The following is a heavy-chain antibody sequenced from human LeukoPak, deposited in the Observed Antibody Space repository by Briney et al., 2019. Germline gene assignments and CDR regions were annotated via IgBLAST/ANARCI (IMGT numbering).Heavy chain of an antibody. J-gene: IGHJ4*02. V-gene: IGHV4-30-2*01. CDR3: ARVVVGATTGFDY. Sequence: SQTLSLTCAVSGGSISSGGYSWSWIRQPPGKGLEWIGYIYHSGSTYYNPSLKSRVTISVDRSKNQFSLRLSPVTAADTAVYYCARVVVGATTGFDYWGQGTLVTVSS. D-gene: IGHD1-26*01. CDR2: IYHSGST. CDR1: GGSISSGGYS.